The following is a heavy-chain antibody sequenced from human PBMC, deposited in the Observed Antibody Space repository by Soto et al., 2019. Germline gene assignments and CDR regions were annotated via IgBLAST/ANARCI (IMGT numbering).Heavy chain of an antibody. CDR3: ARAHLATNCSGGSCYLIPYGMDV. V-gene: IGHV4-39*01. Sequence: THTLPFTCTVSGGTIRVLDKYWNWIRQPAGKGVEWIGTIYYSGPTIDNPSLQCGVTMSVDTSKRQVALKVSSANAADTAVYFCARAHLATNCSGGSCYLIPYGMDVWGQGTTVA. J-gene: IGHJ6*02. CDR1: GGTIRVLDKY. CDR2: IYYSGPT. D-gene: IGHD2-15*01.